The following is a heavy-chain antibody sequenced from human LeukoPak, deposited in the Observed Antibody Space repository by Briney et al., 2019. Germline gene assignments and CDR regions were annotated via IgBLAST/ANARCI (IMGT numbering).Heavy chain of an antibody. CDR1: GSTFTNYG. CDR2: ISVYDGNT. V-gene: IGHV1-18*01. J-gene: IGHJ4*02. CDR3: ARGDRGGYSCLDY. Sequence: ASVRLSCKAAGSTFTNYGLTWARQAPAQGLEWMGWISVYDGNTDYAQKFRGRVTLTTDTSKSTAYMELRSLRSDDTAVYYCARGDRGGYSCLDYWGQGTLVTVSS. D-gene: IGHD3-22*01.